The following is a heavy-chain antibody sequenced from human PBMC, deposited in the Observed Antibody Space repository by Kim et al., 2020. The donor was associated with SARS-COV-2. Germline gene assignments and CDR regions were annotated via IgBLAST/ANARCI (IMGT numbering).Heavy chain of an antibody. CDR3: ARENIVTTPGTVDI. CDR2: ILSDGTTT. V-gene: IGHV3-74*01. CDR1: GLSLTGHW. Sequence: GGSLRLSCAASGLSLTGHWMHWVRHAPGKGLLWVSRILSDGTTTDYADSVKGRFTISRDHTKNTLYLQMSSLRAEDTAVYYCARENIVTTPGTVDIWGQGTLVTVSS. D-gene: IGHD5-12*01. J-gene: IGHJ3*02.